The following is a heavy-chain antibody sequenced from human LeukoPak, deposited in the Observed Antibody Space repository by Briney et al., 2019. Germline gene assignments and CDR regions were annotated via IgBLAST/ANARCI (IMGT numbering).Heavy chain of an antibody. J-gene: IGHJ4*02. V-gene: IGHV4-34*01. CDR3: ATQGRWTYAMGY. CDR2: IYYSGNT. Sequence: PSETLSLTCAVYGGSFSGYYWSWIRQPPGKGLEYIGIIYYSGNTYYNPSLKSRVTISVDTSKNQFSLKLSSVTAADSAVYYCATQGRWTYAMGYWGQGTLVTVSS. D-gene: IGHD4-23*01. CDR1: GGSFSGYY.